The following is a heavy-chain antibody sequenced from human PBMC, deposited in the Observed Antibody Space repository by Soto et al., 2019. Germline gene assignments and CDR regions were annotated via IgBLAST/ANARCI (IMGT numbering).Heavy chain of an antibody. Sequence: SETLSLTCTVSGVSISSGGYYWSWMGQHPGKGLEWIGYIYYSGSTYYNPSLKSRVTISVDTSKNQFSLKLSSVTAADTAVYYCARQPDIVVVPADIGFDPWGQGTLVTVSS. CDR3: ARQPDIVVVPADIGFDP. J-gene: IGHJ5*02. V-gene: IGHV4-31*03. CDR2: IYYSGST. CDR1: GVSISSGGYY. D-gene: IGHD2-2*01.